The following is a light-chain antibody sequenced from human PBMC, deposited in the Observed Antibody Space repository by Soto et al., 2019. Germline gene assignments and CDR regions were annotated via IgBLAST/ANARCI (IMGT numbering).Light chain of an antibody. Sequence: EIVLTQSPGTLSFSPGERATLSCRASQSVSSTYLIWYQQKPGQAPRLLIYGASSRATGVPDRFSGGGSGTDFTLTISRLEPEDSAVYYCQQYSASPRTFGPGTKVDIK. CDR1: QSVSSTY. V-gene: IGKV3-20*01. CDR3: QQYSASPRT. CDR2: GAS. J-gene: IGKJ3*01.